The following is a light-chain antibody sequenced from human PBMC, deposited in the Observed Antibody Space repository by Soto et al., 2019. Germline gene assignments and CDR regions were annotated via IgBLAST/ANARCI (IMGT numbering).Light chain of an antibody. J-gene: IGKJ1*01. V-gene: IGKV1-5*03. Sequence: IQVTKSRSTLSASVGDRVTITCRASQSINNWLAWYQQKPGKAPKLLIYKASTLKSGVPSRFSGSGSGTEFTLTISSLQPDDFATYYCQHYNSYPEAFGQGTKVDIK. CDR2: KAS. CDR3: QHYNSYPEA. CDR1: QSINNW.